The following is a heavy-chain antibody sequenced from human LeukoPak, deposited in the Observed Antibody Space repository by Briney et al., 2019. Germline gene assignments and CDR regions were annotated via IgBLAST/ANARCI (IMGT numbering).Heavy chain of an antibody. J-gene: IGHJ4*02. CDR1: GFTFSIA. CDR2: LRSNGETV. D-gene: IGHD1-1*01. CDR3: AKGQELDDGVFDS. Sequence: GGSLRLSCAASGFTFSIAMSWVRQAPGKGLEWVSALRSNGETVYNADSVKGRFTISRGNSKQTLFLQMSSLRVEDTATYYCAKGQELDDGVFDSWGQGTLVTVSS. V-gene: IGHV3-23*01.